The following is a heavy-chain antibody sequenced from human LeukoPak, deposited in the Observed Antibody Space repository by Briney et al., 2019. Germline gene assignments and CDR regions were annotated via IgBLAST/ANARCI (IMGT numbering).Heavy chain of an antibody. CDR2: IYTSGST. J-gene: IGHJ4*02. Sequence: SETLSLTCTVSGGSISSYYWSWIRQPAGKGLEWIGRIYTSGSTNYNPSLKSRVTMSVDTSKNQFSLKLSSVTAADTAVYYCARDKPYYYGSRSFQYYFDYWGQGTLVTVSS. CDR3: ARDKPYYYGSRSFQYYFDY. CDR1: GGSISSYY. V-gene: IGHV4-4*07. D-gene: IGHD3-10*01.